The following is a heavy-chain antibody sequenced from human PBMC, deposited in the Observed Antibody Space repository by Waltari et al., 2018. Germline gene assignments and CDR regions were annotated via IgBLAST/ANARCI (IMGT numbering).Heavy chain of an antibody. J-gene: IGHJ4*02. D-gene: IGHD1-26*01. Sequence: QVQLVQSGAEVMKPGASVKVSCKASGYTFIGHSMHWVRQAPGQGLEWMGGINPSSGGTDSAQTFQGMVRMTMDTSISPVYMGLGRLRSDDAPVYYCASSQVGSPAYWGQGPLVSVSS. CDR1: GYTFIGHS. V-gene: IGHV1-2*02. CDR3: ASSQVGSPAY. CDR2: INPSSGGT.